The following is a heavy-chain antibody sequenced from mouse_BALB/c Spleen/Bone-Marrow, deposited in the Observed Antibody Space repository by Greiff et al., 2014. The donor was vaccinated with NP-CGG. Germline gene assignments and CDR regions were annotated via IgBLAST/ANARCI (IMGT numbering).Heavy chain of an antibody. CDR2: INPSNGGT. V-gene: IGHV1S81*02. J-gene: IGHJ4*01. D-gene: IGHD1-1*01. CDR1: GYTFTNYY. CDR3: TRVDFIYYYVMDY. Sequence: QVQLQQSGAELVKPGASVKLSCKASGYTFTNYYIYWVKQRPGQGLEWIGEINPSNGGTNFNEKFKSKATLTVDKSSSTAKMQLSSLTSEDSAVYYCTRVDFIYYYVMDYWGQGTSVTVSS.